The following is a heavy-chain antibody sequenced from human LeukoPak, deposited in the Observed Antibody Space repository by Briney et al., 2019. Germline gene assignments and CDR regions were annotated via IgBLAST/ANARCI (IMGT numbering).Heavy chain of an antibody. CDR1: GFTFSNYW. J-gene: IGHJ4*02. V-gene: IGHV3-7*03. Sequence: PGGSLRLSCAASGFTFSNYWMTWVRQAPGKGLEWVASIKQDGSEKYYVDSVKGRFTFSRDNAKNSLHLQMDSLRAEDTAIYYCARDKSAGADTGSSFYYWGQGALVSVSS. CDR2: IKQDGSEK. D-gene: IGHD3-10*01. CDR3: ARDKSAGADTGSSFYY.